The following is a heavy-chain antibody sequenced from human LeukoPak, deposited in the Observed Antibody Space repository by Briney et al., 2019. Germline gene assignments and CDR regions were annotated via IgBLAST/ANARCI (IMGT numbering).Heavy chain of an antibody. CDR3: ARSITMVRGVPYNWFDP. J-gene: IGHJ5*02. D-gene: IGHD3-10*01. V-gene: IGHV5-51*01. CDR2: IYPGDSDT. CDR1: GYRFTSYW. Sequence: GESLKISCKGSGYRFTSYWIGWVRQMPGKGLERMGIIYPGDSDTRYSPSFQGQVTTSADKSISTAYLQWSSLKASDTAMYYCARSITMVRGVPYNWFDPWGQGTLVTVSS.